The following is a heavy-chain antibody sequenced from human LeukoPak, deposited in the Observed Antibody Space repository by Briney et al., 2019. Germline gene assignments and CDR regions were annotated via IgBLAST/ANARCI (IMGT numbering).Heavy chain of an antibody. CDR2: ISNVGTTT. CDR3: ACDFRYLGHDF. D-gene: IGHD3/OR15-3a*01. V-gene: IGHV3-11*01. J-gene: IGHJ4*02. Sequence: PGGSLRLSCTASAVTLGNYYMSWVRQAPGKGLEWISYISNVGTTTYYADSVRGRFTVSRDNAKNSLYLQMDSLRAEDTAVYYCACDFRYLGHDFWGQGTLVTVSS. CDR1: AVTLGNYY.